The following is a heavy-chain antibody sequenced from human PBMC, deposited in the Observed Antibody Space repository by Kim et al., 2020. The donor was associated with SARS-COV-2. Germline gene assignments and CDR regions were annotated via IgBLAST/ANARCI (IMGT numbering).Heavy chain of an antibody. CDR2: IKSKTDGGTT. D-gene: IGHD3-22*01. J-gene: IGHJ4*02. CDR1: GFTFSNAW. Sequence: GGSLRLSCAASGFTFSNAWMNWVRQAPGKGLEWVGRIKSKTDGGTTDYAAPVKGRFTISRDDSKNTLQLQMNSLKTEDTAVYYCTTGGERYYYDSSGYYPFDYWGQRTLVTVSS. V-gene: IGHV3-15*01. CDR3: TTGGERYYYDSSGYYPFDY.